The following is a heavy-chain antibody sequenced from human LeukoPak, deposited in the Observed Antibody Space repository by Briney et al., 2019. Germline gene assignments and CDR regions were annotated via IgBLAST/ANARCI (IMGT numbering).Heavy chain of an antibody. Sequence: PGGSLRLSCAASGFTVSSNYMSWVRQAPGKGLEWVSVIYSGGSTYYADSVKGRFTISRDNSKNTLYLQMNSPRAEDTAVYYCARTWFGESHNWFDPWGQGTLVTVSS. D-gene: IGHD3-10*01. CDR1: GFTVSSNY. J-gene: IGHJ5*02. V-gene: IGHV3-53*01. CDR2: IYSGGST. CDR3: ARTWFGESHNWFDP.